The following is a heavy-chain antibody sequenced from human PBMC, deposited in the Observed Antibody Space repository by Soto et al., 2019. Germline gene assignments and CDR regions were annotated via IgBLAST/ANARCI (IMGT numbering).Heavy chain of an antibody. D-gene: IGHD1-26*01. J-gene: IGHJ5*02. V-gene: IGHV1-3*01. CDR2: INAGNGNT. Sequence: QVQLVQSGAEVKKPGASVKVSCKASGYTFTSYAMHWVRQAPGQRLEWMGWINAGNGNTKYSQKFQGRVTITRDTSASTAYMELSSLRSEDTAVYYCARGAGLVGATGFDPWGQGTLVTVSS. CDR3: ARGAGLVGATGFDP. CDR1: GYTFTSYA.